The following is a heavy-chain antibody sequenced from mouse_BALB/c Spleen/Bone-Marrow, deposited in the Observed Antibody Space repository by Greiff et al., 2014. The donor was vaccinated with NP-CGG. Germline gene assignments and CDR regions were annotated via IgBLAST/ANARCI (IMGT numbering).Heavy chain of an antibody. V-gene: IGHV1S41*01. CDR3: ARFPCYYGSSCYYFDY. CDR1: GYTFTSYW. D-gene: IGHD1-1*01. J-gene: IGHJ2*01. CDR2: IAPGSGST. Sequence: DLVKPGASVELSCKASGYTFTSYWINWIKQRPGQGLEWIGRIAPGSGSTYYNEMFKGKATLTVDTSSSTAYIQLRSLSTEDSDVYVFARFPCYYGSSCYYFDYWGQGTTLTVSS.